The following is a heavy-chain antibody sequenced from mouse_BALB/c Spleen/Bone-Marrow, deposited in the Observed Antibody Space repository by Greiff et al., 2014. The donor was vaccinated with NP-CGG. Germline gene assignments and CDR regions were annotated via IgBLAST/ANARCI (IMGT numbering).Heavy chain of an antibody. V-gene: IGHV1-14*01. CDR2: INPYNDGT. J-gene: IGHJ4*01. CDR3: ARCPDYYGSSYARDY. Sequence: EVQLQQSGPELVKPGASVKMSCKASGYTFISYVMHWVKQKPGQGLEWIGYINPYNDGTKYNEKFKGKATLTSDKSSSTAYMELSSLTSEDSAVYYCARCPDYYGSSYARDYWGQGTSVTVSS. CDR1: GYTFISYV. D-gene: IGHD1-1*01.